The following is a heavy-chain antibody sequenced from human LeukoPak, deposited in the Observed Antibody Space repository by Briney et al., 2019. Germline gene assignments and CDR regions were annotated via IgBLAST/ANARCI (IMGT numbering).Heavy chain of an antibody. V-gene: IGHV3-30*03. CDR3: ARDDGGNSGWFDP. CDR1: GFTFSSYS. D-gene: IGHD4-23*01. CDR2: ISFDGSNK. Sequence: GGSLRLSCAASGFTFSSYSMNWVRQAPGKGLEWVAVISFDGSNKYYTDSVKGRFTISRDNSKNTLYLQMNSLRTEDTAVYYCARDDGGNSGWFDPWGQGTLVTVSS. J-gene: IGHJ5*02.